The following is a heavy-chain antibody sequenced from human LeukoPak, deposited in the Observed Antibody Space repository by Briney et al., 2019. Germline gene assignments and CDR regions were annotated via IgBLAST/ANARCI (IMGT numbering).Heavy chain of an antibody. CDR2: ISGSGGTT. CDR3: GRDLPTVTSIDY. Sequence: PGGSLRLSCAASGFTFSSSSMTWVRQAPGKGLEWVSVISGSGGTTYYADSVKGRFIISRDNSKNTVYLQMRSLRAEDTAVYYCGRDLPTVTSIDYWGQGTLVTVSS. V-gene: IGHV3-23*01. D-gene: IGHD4-17*01. CDR1: GFTFSSSS. J-gene: IGHJ4*02.